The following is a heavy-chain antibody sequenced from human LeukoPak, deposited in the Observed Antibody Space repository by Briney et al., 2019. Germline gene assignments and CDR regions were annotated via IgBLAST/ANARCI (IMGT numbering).Heavy chain of an antibody. J-gene: IGHJ4*02. CDR1: GFTFSTYG. CDR3: AKGGSLTTVTHFDY. D-gene: IGHD4-17*01. CDR2: ISDSGGST. V-gene: IGHV3-23*01. Sequence: GGSLRLSCAGSGFTFSTYGMSWVRQAPGNGLKWVSVISDSGGSTDYADSVKGRFTISRDNSKNTLYLQMNSLRAEDTAVYYCAKGGSLTTVTHFDYWGQGTLVTVSS.